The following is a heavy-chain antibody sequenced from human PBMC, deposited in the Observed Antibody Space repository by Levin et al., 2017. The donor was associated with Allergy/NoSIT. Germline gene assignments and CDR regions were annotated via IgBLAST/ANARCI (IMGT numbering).Heavy chain of an antibody. CDR1: GGSISSGGYS. CDR3: ARVAGYSYGYYFDY. Sequence: SQTLSLTCAVSGGSISSGGYSWTWIRRQPGKVRGWIGNTYLGGATNYNPSLRSGFTISLDRSKNQFSLNLSSVTAADTAVYYCARVAGYSYGYYFDYWGQGTLVTVSS. D-gene: IGHD5-18*01. CDR2: TYLGGAT. V-gene: IGHV4-30-2*01. J-gene: IGHJ4*02.